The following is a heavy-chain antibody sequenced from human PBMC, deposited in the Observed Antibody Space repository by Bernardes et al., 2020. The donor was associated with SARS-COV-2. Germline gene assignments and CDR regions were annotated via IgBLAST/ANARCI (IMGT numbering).Heavy chain of an antibody. CDR1: GFPFSRYV. J-gene: IGHJ4*02. V-gene: IGHV3-30-3*01. CDR3: TSDLPGIIIFGALDY. Sequence: GSLRLSCAASGFPFSRYVMHWVRQAPGKGLEWVTTISSDGSNEYYADSVKGRFTISRDNFKNTLYLQMNSLRAEDTALYYCTSDLPGIIIFGALDYWGQGTLVTVSS. CDR2: ISSDGSNE. D-gene: IGHD3-3*02.